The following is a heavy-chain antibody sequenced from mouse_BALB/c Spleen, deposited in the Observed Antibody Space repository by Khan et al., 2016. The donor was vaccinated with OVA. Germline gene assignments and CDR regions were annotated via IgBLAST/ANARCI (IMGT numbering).Heavy chain of an antibody. CDR1: GYTFTSYW. CDR3: ARSTMITTEFAY. CDR2: INPSNGRT. Sequence: QVQLQQSGAELVKPGASVKLSCKASGYTFTSYWMHWVKQGPGQGLEWIGEINPSNGRTNYNEKFKSKATLTVDKSSNTAYMQLSSLTSEDSAVYYCARSTMITTEFAYWGQGTLVTVSA. D-gene: IGHD2-4*01. V-gene: IGHV1S81*02. J-gene: IGHJ3*01.